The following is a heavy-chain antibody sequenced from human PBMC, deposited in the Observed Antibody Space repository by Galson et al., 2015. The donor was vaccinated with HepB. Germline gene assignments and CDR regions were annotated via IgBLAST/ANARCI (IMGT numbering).Heavy chain of an antibody. D-gene: IGHD3-22*01. J-gene: IGHJ4*02. CDR2: INAGNGNT. Sequence: SVKVSCKASGYTFTSYAMHWVRQAPGQRLEWMGWINAGNGNTKYSQKFQGRVTITRDTSASTAYMELSSLRSEDTAVYYCARGTYYYDSSGYSGSNDYWGQGTLVTVSS. CDR3: ARGTYYYDSSGYSGSNDY. CDR1: GYTFTSYA. V-gene: IGHV1-3*01.